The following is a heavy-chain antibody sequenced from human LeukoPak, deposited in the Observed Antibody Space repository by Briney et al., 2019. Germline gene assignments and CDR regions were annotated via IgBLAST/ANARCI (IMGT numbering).Heavy chain of an antibody. V-gene: IGHV3-30*02. Sequence: PGGSLRLSCAASGFTFSSYAMHWVRQAPGKGLEWVAFIRYDGSNKYYADFVKGRFTISRDNSKNTLYLQMNSLRAEDAAVYYCAKVPYNWNYDYFDYWGQGTLVTVSS. CDR1: GFTFSSYA. CDR3: AKVPYNWNYDYFDY. CDR2: IRYDGSNK. J-gene: IGHJ4*02. D-gene: IGHD1-7*01.